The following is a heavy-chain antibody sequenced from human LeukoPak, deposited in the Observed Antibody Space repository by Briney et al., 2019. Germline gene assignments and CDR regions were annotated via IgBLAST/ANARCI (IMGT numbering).Heavy chain of an antibody. V-gene: IGHV1-46*01. J-gene: IGHJ4*02. Sequence: GASVKVSCKASGYTFTSYYMHWVGQAPGQGLEWMGIINPSGGSTSYAQKFQGRVTMTRDTSTSTVYMKLSSLRSEDTAAYYCARQTDSSSGIHPRYYLDYWGQGTLVTVSS. CDR3: ARQTDSSSGIHPRYYLDY. D-gene: IGHD6-13*01. CDR1: GYTFTSYY. CDR2: INPSGGST.